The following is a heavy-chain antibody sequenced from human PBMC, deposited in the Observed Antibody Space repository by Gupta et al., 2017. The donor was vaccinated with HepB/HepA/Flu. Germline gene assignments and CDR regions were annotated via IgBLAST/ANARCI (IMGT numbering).Heavy chain of an antibody. CDR2: ISYDGSNK. Sequence: QVQLVESGGGVVQPGRSLRLSCAASGFTFSSYGMHWVRQAPGKGLEWVAVISYDGSNKYYADSVKGRFTISRDNSKNTLYLQMNSLRAEDTAVYYCAKDRYYYDSSGISGAFDYWGQGTLVTVSS. CDR1: GFTFSSYG. CDR3: AKDRYYYDSSGISGAFDY. V-gene: IGHV3-30*18. J-gene: IGHJ4*02. D-gene: IGHD3-22*01.